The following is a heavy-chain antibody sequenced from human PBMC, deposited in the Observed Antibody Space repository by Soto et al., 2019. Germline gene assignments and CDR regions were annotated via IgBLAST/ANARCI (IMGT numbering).Heavy chain of an antibody. V-gene: IGHV3-23*01. J-gene: IGHJ4*02. CDR1: GFTFRSYA. CDR3: AKGID. D-gene: IGHD2-15*01. CDR2: IADSRDRT. Sequence: EVQLLESGGGLVQPGGSLRLSCAASGFTFRSYAMSWVRQAPGKGLEWVSVIADSRDRTYYADSVKGRFTISRDNSKNTLYLQMLNLRAGDTTTFYCAKGIDWGQGTRVTVPS.